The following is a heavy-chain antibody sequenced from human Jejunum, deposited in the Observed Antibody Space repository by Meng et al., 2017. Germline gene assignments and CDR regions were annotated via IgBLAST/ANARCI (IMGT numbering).Heavy chain of an antibody. D-gene: IGHD2-2*01. Sequence: GESLKIPCTASRFTFSSYELNWVRQASGKGLEWLSYISTGCSTIYSADSMKGRFTIFKDNTKNSLYREMNSLRAENTATYYCAREVKTSNSFYYWGLRTLVTVSS. J-gene: IGHJ4*02. CDR1: RFTFSSYE. CDR2: ISTGCSTI. CDR3: AREVKTSNSFYY. V-gene: IGHV3-48*03.